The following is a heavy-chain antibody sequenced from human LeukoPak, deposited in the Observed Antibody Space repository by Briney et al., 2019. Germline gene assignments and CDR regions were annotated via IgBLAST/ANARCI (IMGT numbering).Heavy chain of an antibody. J-gene: IGHJ3*02. Sequence: GGSLRLSCAASGFTFSNAWMSWVRQAPGKGLEWVANIKQDGSEKYYVDSVKGRFTISRDNAKNSLYLQMNSLRAEDTAVYYCASGTYYYDSSGLLKAFDIWGQGTMVTVSS. D-gene: IGHD3-22*01. CDR3: ASGTYYYDSSGLLKAFDI. V-gene: IGHV3-7*01. CDR1: GFTFSNAW. CDR2: IKQDGSEK.